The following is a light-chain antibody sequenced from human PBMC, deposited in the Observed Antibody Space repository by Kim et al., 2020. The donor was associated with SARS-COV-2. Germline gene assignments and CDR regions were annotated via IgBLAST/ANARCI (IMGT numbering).Light chain of an antibody. J-gene: IGKJ1*01. V-gene: IGKV1D-8*01. CDR3: QQYYSFPWT. CDR2: AAS. CDR1: QGISSN. Sequence: ASTGDRVAISWRMSQGISSNLAWYQQKPGKAPGVRVCAASTLQGGVPARFGGSGSGTDFTLTISCLQSEDFATYYCQQYYSFPWTFGQGTKVDIK.